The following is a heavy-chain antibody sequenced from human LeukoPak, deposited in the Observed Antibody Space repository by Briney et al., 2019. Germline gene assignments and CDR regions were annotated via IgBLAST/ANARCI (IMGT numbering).Heavy chain of an antibody. CDR3: AKGHYDDWYYFDY. Sequence: PGGSLRLSCAASGFTFRNYALSWVRQAPGKGLEWVSAITTSGGETNYADSVKGRFTISRDNSKSTLFLQMHSLRGDDTAVYYCAKGHYDDWYYFDYWGQGALVTVSS. D-gene: IGHD3-3*01. V-gene: IGHV3-23*01. CDR2: ITTSGGET. J-gene: IGHJ4*02. CDR1: GFTFRNYA.